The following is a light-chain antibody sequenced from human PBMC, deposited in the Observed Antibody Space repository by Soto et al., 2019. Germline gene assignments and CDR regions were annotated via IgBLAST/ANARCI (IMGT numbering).Light chain of an antibody. Sequence: QSALTQPPSASGSPGQSVTISCTGTSSVVGRYNYISWYQQRPGKAPKLIIYEVSKRPSGVPDRLSGFKYSNTASLTVSGLQAEDEADYYCSSYAGNSRYVFGTGTKVTVL. CDR1: SSVVGRYNY. J-gene: IGLJ1*01. V-gene: IGLV2-8*01. CDR3: SSYAGNSRYV. CDR2: EVS.